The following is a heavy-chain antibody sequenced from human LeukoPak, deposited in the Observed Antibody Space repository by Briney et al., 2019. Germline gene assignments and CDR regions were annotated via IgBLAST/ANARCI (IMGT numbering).Heavy chain of an antibody. CDR2: IYTSGST. CDR1: GGSISSGSYY. D-gene: IGHD3-22*01. Sequence: PSQTLSLTCTVSGGSISSGSYYWSWIRQPAGKGLEWIGRIYTSGSTNYNPSLESRVTISVDTSKNQFSLKLSSVTAADTAVYYCARDRGYYDSSGYYYGTEWGQGTLVTVSS. J-gene: IGHJ4*02. CDR3: ARDRGYYDSSGYYYGTE. V-gene: IGHV4-61*02.